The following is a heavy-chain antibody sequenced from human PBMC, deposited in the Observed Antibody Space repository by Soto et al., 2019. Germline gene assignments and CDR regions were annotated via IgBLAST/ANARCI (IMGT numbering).Heavy chain of an antibody. J-gene: IGHJ5*02. Sequence: GASVKVSCKASGGTFSSYAISWVRQAPGQGLEWMGGIIPIFGAANYAQKFQGRVTITADESTSTAYMELSSLRSEDTAVYYCARGANWDIVVVPAAASIDPWCQATLVTVSS. CDR3: ARGANWDIVVVPAAASIDP. CDR2: IIPIFGAA. CDR1: GGTFSSYA. V-gene: IGHV1-69*13. D-gene: IGHD2-2*01.